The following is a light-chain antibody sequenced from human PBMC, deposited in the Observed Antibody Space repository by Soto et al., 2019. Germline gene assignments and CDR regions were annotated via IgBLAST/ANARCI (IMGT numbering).Light chain of an antibody. CDR2: AAS. V-gene: IGKV1-27*01. CDR3: QKYNSAPPLT. J-gene: IGKJ4*01. CDR1: QGISSY. Sequence: DIQMTQSPSSLSASVGDRVTITCRASQGISSYVAWYQQKPGKVPKLLIYAASTLQSGVPSRFSGSGSGTDFTLTISSLQPEDVATYYCQKYNSAPPLTFGGGTKVEIK.